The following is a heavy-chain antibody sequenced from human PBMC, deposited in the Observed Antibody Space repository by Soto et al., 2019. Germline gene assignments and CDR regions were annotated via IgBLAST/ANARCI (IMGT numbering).Heavy chain of an antibody. V-gene: IGHV3-15*07. CDR2: IKSKSDGGTT. D-gene: IGHD6-19*01. CDR3: TIAPQWLVRKFDY. CDR1: GFTFSKAW. Sequence: EVQLVESGGGLVKPGGSLRLSCAASGFTFSKAWMNWVRQAPGKGLEWVGRIKSKSDGGTTDFAAPVEGRFTISRDDSKNTPHLQINSPKTEDAAVYYCTIAPQWLVRKFDYWGQGTLVTVSS. J-gene: IGHJ4*02.